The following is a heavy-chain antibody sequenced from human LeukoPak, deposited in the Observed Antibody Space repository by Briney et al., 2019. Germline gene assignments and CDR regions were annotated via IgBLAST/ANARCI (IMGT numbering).Heavy chain of an antibody. Sequence: GGSLRLSCAASGFTFSTYGMHWVRQAPGKGLEWVTVIWYDGSNRYYADSVKGRFTISRDNSKNTLYLHLSRLRGEDTAVYFCAREGLRTAGSLDYWGQGTLVTV. J-gene: IGHJ4*02. CDR1: GFTFSTYG. D-gene: IGHD6-13*01. CDR3: AREGLRTAGSLDY. CDR2: IWYDGSNR. V-gene: IGHV3-33*01.